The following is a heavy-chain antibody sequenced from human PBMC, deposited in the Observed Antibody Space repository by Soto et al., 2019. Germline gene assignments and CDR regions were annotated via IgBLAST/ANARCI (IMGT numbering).Heavy chain of an antibody. D-gene: IGHD6-13*01. Sequence: EVQLVESGGGLVQPGGSLRLSCAASGFTFSSYWMHWVRQAPGKGLVWVARINSDGSSTSYADSVKGRFTISRDNAKNTLYLQMNSPRAEDTAVYYCARGDLAAAAGYWGQGTLVTVSS. V-gene: IGHV3-74*01. CDR3: ARGDLAAAAGY. CDR2: INSDGSST. J-gene: IGHJ4*02. CDR1: GFTFSSYW.